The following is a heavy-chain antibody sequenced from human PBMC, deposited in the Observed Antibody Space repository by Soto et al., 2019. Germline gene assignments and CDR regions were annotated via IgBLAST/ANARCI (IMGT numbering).Heavy chain of an antibody. CDR2: ISAAGGGT. J-gene: IGHJ4*02. CDR3: AKFAGIFTMLYLYFDY. CDR1: GFSFSSYA. Sequence: GGSLRLSCAASGFSFSSYAMSWVRQAPGKGLEWVSTISAAGGGTYYADSVKGRFTISRDSSNNTLYLQMNSLRAEDTAVYYCAKFAGIFTMLYLYFDYWGQGTLVTVSS. D-gene: IGHD3-10*02. V-gene: IGHV3-23*01.